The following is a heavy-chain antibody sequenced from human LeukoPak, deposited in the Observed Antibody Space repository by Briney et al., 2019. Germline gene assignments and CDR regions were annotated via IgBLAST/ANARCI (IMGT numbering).Heavy chain of an antibody. CDR2: ISGSGGST. CDR1: GFTFDDYA. Sequence: GGSLRLSCAASGFTFDDYAMHWVRQAPGKGLEWVSAISGSGGSTYYADSVKGRFTISRDNAKNSLYLQMNSLRAEATAVYYCAELGITMIGGVWGKGTTVTISS. CDR3: AELGITMIGGV. D-gene: IGHD3-10*02. J-gene: IGHJ6*04. V-gene: IGHV3-23*01.